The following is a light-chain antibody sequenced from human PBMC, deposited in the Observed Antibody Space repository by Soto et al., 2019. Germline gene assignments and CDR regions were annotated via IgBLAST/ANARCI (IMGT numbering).Light chain of an antibody. CDR1: QSVRNN. J-gene: IGKJ1*01. CDR2: GAS. V-gene: IGKV3-15*01. Sequence: EVVMTQSPATLSVSPGERATLSCRASQSVRNNLAWYQQKPGQAPRLLIYGASTRATGIPARISGSGSGTEFTLTISSRQSEDFAVYYCQHYNNWPPWTFGQGTKVEIK. CDR3: QHYNNWPPWT.